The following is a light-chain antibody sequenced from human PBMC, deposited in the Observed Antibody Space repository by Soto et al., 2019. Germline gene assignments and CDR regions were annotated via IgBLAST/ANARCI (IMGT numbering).Light chain of an antibody. CDR3: CSYAGSSTFYV. CDR1: SSDVGGYGY. V-gene: IGLV2-11*01. J-gene: IGLJ1*01. Sequence: QSALTQPRSVSGSHGQSVNISCTGTSSDVGGYGYVSWYQQHPGKAPKLMIYDVYNRPSGVPDRFSGAKSGNTASLTISGLQAEDEAVYYCCSYAGSSTFYVFGTGTKLTVL. CDR2: DVY.